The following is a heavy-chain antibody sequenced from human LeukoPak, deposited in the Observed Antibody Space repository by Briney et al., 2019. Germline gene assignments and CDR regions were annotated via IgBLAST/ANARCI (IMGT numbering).Heavy chain of an antibody. CDR3: ARDISWFGEFAFDY. D-gene: IGHD3-10*01. J-gene: IGHJ4*02. CDR1: GGSISSYY. V-gene: IGHV4-59*01. CDR2: IYYSGST. Sequence: SETLSLTCTVSGGSISSYYWSWIRQPPGKGLEWIGYIYYSGSTNYNPSLKSRVTISVDTSKNQFSLKLSSVTAADTAVYYCARDISWFGEFAFDYWGQGTLVTVSS.